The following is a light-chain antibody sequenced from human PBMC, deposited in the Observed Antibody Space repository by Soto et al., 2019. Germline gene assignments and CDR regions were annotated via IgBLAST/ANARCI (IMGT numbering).Light chain of an antibody. V-gene: IGKV1-12*01. CDR1: QFITNF. CDR3: QQASNFPPT. J-gene: IGKJ4*01. Sequence: DIQMTQSPSSVPASVGDRVTITCRASQFITNFLAWFQQKPGKAPRLLIYGASGLQAGVPSRFSGSGFGTDFXLTIXSLQPEDLATYFCQQASNFPPTFGGGTKVEIK. CDR2: GAS.